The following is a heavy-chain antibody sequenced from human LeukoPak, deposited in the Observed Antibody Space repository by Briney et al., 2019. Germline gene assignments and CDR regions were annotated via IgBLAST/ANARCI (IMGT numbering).Heavy chain of an antibody. CDR1: GYIFTGYH. CDR2: ISAYNGNT. V-gene: IGHV1-18*04. CDR3: ARGRGPRYCSSTSCQTYLYYYYYYMDV. J-gene: IGHJ6*03. Sequence: ASVKVSCKASGYIFTGYHMHWVRQAPGQGLEWMGWISAYNGNTNYAQKLQGRVTMTTDTSTSTAYMELRSLRSDDTAVYYCARGRGPRYCSSTSCQTYLYYYYYYMDVWGKGTTVTISS. D-gene: IGHD2-2*01.